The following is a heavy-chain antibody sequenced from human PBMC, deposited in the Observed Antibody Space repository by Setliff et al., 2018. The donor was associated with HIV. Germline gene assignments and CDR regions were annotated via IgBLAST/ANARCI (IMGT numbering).Heavy chain of an antibody. D-gene: IGHD6-25*01. CDR1: GGPFDVHT. Sequence: PETLSLTCAVYGGPFDVHTWNWVRQAPGKRLEWLADINHRGNTNLNPSLKGRLTIAVDTSRDQFSLSLKSVTVADSAAYFCARGQRASPGPGTHYLDVWSKGTSVTVSS. V-gene: IGHV4-34*01. J-gene: IGHJ6*03. CDR2: INHRGNT. CDR3: ARGQRASPGPGTHYLDV.